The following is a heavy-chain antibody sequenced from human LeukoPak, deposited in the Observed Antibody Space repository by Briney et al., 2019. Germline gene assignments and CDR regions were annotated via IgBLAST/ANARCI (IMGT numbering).Heavy chain of an antibody. D-gene: IGHD6-13*01. J-gene: IGHJ4*02. V-gene: IGHV3-30*02. CDR3: AKDPHPYSSSWPIIYYFDY. CDR1: RFTFSSYG. Sequence: PGGSLRLSCAASRFTFSSYGLHWVRQAPGKGLEWVAFIRYDGGNKYYADSVEGRFTISRDNSKNTLYLQMNSLRAEDTAVYYCAKDPHPYSSSWPIIYYFDYWGQGTLVTVSS. CDR2: IRYDGGNK.